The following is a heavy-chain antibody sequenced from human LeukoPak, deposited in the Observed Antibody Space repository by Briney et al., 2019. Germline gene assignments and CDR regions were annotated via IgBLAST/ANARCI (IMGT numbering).Heavy chain of an antibody. CDR1: GGTFSSYA. CDR3: AGGRTHIVVVPATLRNYYFDY. V-gene: IGHV1-69*06. D-gene: IGHD2-2*01. Sequence: SVKVSCKASGGTFSSYAISWVRPAPGQGLEWMGGFIPIFGTANYAQKFQGRVTTTADKATSTAYMELSSLRSEDTAVYYCAGGRTHIVVVPATLRNYYFDYWGQGTLVTVSS. J-gene: IGHJ4*02. CDR2: FIPIFGTA.